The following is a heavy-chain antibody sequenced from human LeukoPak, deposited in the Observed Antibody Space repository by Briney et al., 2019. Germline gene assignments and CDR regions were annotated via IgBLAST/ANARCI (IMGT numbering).Heavy chain of an antibody. CDR3: ARLLSVGWLSPYYFDY. Sequence: SETLSLTCTVSGGSISSYYWSWIRQPPGKGLEWIGYIYYSGSTNYNPSLKSRVTISVDTSKNQFSLKLSSVTAADTAVYYCARLLSVGWLSPYYFDYWGQGTLVTVSS. V-gene: IGHV4-59*01. D-gene: IGHD3-9*01. CDR1: GGSISSYY. J-gene: IGHJ4*02. CDR2: IYYSGST.